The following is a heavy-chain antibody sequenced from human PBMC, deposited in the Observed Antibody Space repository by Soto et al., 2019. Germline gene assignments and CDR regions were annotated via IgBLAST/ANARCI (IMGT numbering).Heavy chain of an antibody. CDR3: AKDRTQWELPYYFDY. V-gene: IGHV3-23*01. J-gene: IGHJ4*02. D-gene: IGHD1-26*01. Sequence: EVQLLESGGGLVQPGGSLRLSCAASGFTFSSYAMSWVRQAPGKGLEWVSAISGSGGSTYYADSVKGRFTISRDNSKNTLYLQMNSLRAEDTAVYYCAKDRTQWELPYYFDYWGQGTLVTVCS. CDR2: ISGSGGST. CDR1: GFTFSSYA.